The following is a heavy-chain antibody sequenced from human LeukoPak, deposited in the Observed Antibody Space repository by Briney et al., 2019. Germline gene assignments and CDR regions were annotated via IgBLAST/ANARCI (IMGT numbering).Heavy chain of an antibody. CDR3: ARDSPVDPWGSAAAGGFDY. CDR2: IYYSGST. D-gene: IGHD6-13*01. Sequence: PSETLSLTCTVSGGSISSYYWSWIRQPPGKGLEWIGYIYYSGSTNYNPSLKSRVTISVDKSKNQFSLKLSSVTAADTAVYYCARDSPVDPWGSAAAGGFDYWGQGTLVTVSS. J-gene: IGHJ4*02. V-gene: IGHV4-59*12. CDR1: GGSISSYY.